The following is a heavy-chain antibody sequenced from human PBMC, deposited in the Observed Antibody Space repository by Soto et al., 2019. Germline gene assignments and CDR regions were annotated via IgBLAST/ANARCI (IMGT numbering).Heavy chain of an antibody. CDR1: GYTFTSYG. D-gene: IGHD3-22*01. V-gene: IGHV1-18*01. CDR2: ISAYNGNT. CDR3: ARSNYDSSGYYLDY. Sequence: GTSVKVSCKASGYTFTSYGISWVRQAPGQGLEWMGWISAYNGNTNYAQKLQGRVTMTTDTSTSTAYMELRSLRSDDTAVYYCARSNYDSSGYYLDYWGQGTLVTVSS. J-gene: IGHJ4*02.